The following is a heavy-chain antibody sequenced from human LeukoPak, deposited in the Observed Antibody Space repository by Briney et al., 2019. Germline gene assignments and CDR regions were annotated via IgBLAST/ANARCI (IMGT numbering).Heavy chain of an antibody. D-gene: IGHD3-9*01. CDR3: ARDRLGVRYFDWLNYYHYYYGMDV. Sequence: ASVKVSCKASGYTFTSYGISWVRQAPGQGLEWMGWISAYNGNTNYAQKLQGRVTMTTDTSTSTAYMELRSLRSDDTAVYYCARDRLGVRYFDWLNYYHYYYGMDVWGQGTTVTVSS. V-gene: IGHV1-18*01. J-gene: IGHJ6*02. CDR1: GYTFTSYG. CDR2: ISAYNGNT.